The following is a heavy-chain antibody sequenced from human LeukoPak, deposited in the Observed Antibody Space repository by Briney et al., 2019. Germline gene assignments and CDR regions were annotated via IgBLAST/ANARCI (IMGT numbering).Heavy chain of an antibody. V-gene: IGHV3-30*19. CDR1: GFTFRSYG. Sequence: GGSLRLSCVVSGFTFRSYGLHWVRQAPDKGLEWVATISYDGKNTYSGDSVKGRFTISRDNSKNILYLQMNSLKIEDTAIYYCAREQGRSVYFDAWGQGTLVTVSS. J-gene: IGHJ4*02. D-gene: IGHD3-10*01. CDR3: AREQGRSVYFDA. CDR2: ISYDGKNT.